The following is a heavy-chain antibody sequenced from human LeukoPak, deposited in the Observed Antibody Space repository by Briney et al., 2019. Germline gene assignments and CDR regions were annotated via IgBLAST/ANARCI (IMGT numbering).Heavy chain of an antibody. Sequence: RGSLRLSCAASGCTFSSYAMSSVRQAPGQGLEWVSGISGSGGSTYYADPVKARFTTSTENSKNTLYLQMNSLRADDTAVYCRAKGGDIFTGYYNYFYYYYMDVWGKGTTVTVSS. J-gene: IGHJ6*03. CDR2: ISGSGGST. CDR3: AKGGDIFTGYYNYFYYYYMDV. D-gene: IGHD3-9*01. V-gene: IGHV3-23*01. CDR1: GCTFSSYA.